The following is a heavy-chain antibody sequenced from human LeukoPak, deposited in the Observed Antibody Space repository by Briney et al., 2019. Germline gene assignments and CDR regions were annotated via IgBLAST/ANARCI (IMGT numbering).Heavy chain of an antibody. CDR1: GGSFSGYY. CDR2: INHSGST. Sequence: SETLSLTCAVYGGSFSGYYWSWIRQPPGKGLEWIGEINHSGSTNYNPSLKSRVTMSVDTSKNQISLKLSSVTATDTAVYYCAREDSSGYYRMWGQGTLVTVSS. D-gene: IGHD3-22*01. CDR3: AREDSSGYYRM. J-gene: IGHJ4*02. V-gene: IGHV4-34*01.